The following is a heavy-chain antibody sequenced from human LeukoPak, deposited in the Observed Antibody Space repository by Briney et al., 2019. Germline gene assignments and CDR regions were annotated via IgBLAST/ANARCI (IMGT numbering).Heavy chain of an antibody. D-gene: IGHD3-3*01. Sequence: GGSLRLSCAASEFTFSSYSMNWVRQAPGKGLEWVAVISYDGSNKYYADSVKGRFTISRDNSKNTLYLQMNSLRAEDTAVYYCARDFSMNYDFWSGYRDKYWFDPWGQGTLVTVSS. V-gene: IGHV3-30*03. CDR2: ISYDGSNK. J-gene: IGHJ5*02. CDR3: ARDFSMNYDFWSGYRDKYWFDP. CDR1: EFTFSSYS.